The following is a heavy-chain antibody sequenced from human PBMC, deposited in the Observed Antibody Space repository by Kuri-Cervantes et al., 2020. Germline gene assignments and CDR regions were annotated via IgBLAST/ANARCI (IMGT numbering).Heavy chain of an antibody. D-gene: IGHD4-17*01. CDR3: AKDGTVGHFDY. V-gene: IGHV3-11*04. CDR1: GFTFSDYY. CDR2: ISSSGSTI. J-gene: IGHJ4*02. Sequence: GGSLRLSCAASGFTFSDYYMSWIRQAPGKGLEWVSYISSSGSTIYYADSVKGRFTISRDNSKNTLYLQMNSLRAEDTAVYYCAKDGTVGHFDYWGQGTLVTVSS.